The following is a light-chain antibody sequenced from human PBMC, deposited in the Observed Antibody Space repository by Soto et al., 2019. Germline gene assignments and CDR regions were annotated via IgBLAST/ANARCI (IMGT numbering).Light chain of an antibody. J-gene: IGLJ1*01. V-gene: IGLV2-11*01. CDR1: SSVVGGYNY. Sequence: QSALTQPRSVSGSPGQSVTISCTGASSVVGGYNYVSWYQQHPGKAPKLMIYDVSKRPSGVPDRFSGSKSGNTASLTISGLQTEDEADYYCCSYAGRYTYVFGTGTKVTV. CDR2: DVS. CDR3: CSYAGRYTYV.